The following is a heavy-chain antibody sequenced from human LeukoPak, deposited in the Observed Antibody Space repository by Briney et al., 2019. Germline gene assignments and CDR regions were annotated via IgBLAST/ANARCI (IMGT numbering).Heavy chain of an antibody. D-gene: IGHD6-19*01. CDR1: GFTFSSYW. CDR2: IKSDGSDK. Sequence: GGSLRLSCAASGFTFSSYWMSWVRQAPGKGLEWVANIKSDGSDKYYVDSVKGRFTISRDNAKNSLYLQMNSLRAEDTAIYYCARASPVAGTRDYWGQGTLVTVSS. J-gene: IGHJ4*02. CDR3: ARASPVAGTRDY. V-gene: IGHV3-7*01.